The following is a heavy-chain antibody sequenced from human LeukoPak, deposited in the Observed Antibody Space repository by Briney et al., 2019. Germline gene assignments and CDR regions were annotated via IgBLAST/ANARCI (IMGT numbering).Heavy chain of an antibody. Sequence: PSETLSLTCAVSGGSISSGGYYWSWIRQPPGKGLEWIGEINHSGSTNYNPSLKSRVTISVDTSKNQFSLKLSSVTAADTAVYYCARILPYFDYWGQGTLVTVSS. J-gene: IGHJ4*02. CDR1: GGSISSGGYY. CDR2: INHSGST. V-gene: IGHV4-34*01. CDR3: ARILPYFDY.